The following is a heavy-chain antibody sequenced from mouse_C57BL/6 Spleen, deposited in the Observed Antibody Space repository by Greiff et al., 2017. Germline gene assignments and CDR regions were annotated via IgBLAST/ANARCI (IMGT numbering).Heavy chain of an antibody. CDR3: ARSDYGSSYGYAMDY. D-gene: IGHD1-1*01. CDR1: GFNIKNTY. CDR2: IDPANGNT. Sequence: VHVKQSVAELVRPGASVKLSCTASGFNIKNTYMHWVKQRPEQGLEWIGRIDPANGNTKYAPKFQGKATITADTSSNTAYLQLSSLTSEDTAIYYCARSDYGSSYGYAMDYWGQGTSVTVSS. V-gene: IGHV14-3*01. J-gene: IGHJ4*01.